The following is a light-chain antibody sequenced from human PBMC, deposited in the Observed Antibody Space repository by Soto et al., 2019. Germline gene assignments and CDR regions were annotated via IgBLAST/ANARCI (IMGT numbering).Light chain of an antibody. V-gene: IGKV4-1*01. CDR2: WAS. CDR3: QQYYSIPLT. Sequence: DIVMTQSPDSLAVSLGERATINCKSSQSVLYSSNNKNYLAWYQQKPGQPPKLLIYWASIRESGVPDRFSGSGYGTDFTLTISSLQAEDVAVYYCQQYYSIPLTFGGGTKVEIK. CDR1: QSVLYSSNNKNY. J-gene: IGKJ4*01.